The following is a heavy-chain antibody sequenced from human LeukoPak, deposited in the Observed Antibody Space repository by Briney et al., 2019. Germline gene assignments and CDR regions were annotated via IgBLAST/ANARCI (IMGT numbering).Heavy chain of an antibody. CDR1: GFTFSSYD. Sequence: PGGSLRLSCAASGFTFSSYDMHWVRQAPGKGLEWVAVISYDGNNKNYADSVKGRFTISRDNSKNTLYLQMNSQRAEDTAVYYCAKDLGDYGGNSDLNYWGQGTLVTVSS. V-gene: IGHV3-30*18. CDR2: ISYDGNNK. D-gene: IGHD4-23*01. J-gene: IGHJ4*02. CDR3: AKDLGDYGGNSDLNY.